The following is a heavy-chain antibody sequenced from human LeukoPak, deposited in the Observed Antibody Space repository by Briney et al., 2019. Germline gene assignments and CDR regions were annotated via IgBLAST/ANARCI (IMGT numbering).Heavy chain of an antibody. Sequence: SETLSLTCTVSGGSISSYYWSWIRQPPGKGLEWIGYIYYSGSTNYNPPLKSRVTISVDTSNHQFSLKLSSVTAADTAVYFCARDVISNPVTGTFPHFDLWGRGTLVTVTS. V-gene: IGHV4-59*01. D-gene: IGHD2-8*02. CDR1: GGSISSYY. CDR3: ARDVISNPVTGTFPHFDL. J-gene: IGHJ2*01. CDR2: IYYSGST.